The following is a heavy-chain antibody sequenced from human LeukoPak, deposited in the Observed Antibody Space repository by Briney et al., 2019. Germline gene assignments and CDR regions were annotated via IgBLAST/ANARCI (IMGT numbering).Heavy chain of an antibody. D-gene: IGHD2-8*01. V-gene: IGHV4-39*07. Sequence: SETLSLTCTVSGGSISSSSDYWGWIRQPPGQGLEWIGEISLTGLTHYNPSLESRVTVSLDKSKNQLSLNLTSVTAADTAVYYCSRENGAFSPFGYWGQGTLVTVLS. CDR2: ISLTGLT. CDR3: SRENGAFSPFGY. CDR1: GGSISSSSDY. J-gene: IGHJ4*02.